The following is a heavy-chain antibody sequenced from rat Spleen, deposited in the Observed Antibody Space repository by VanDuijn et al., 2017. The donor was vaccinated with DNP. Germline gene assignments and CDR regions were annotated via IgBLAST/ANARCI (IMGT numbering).Heavy chain of an antibody. V-gene: IGHV5S13*01. CDR3: ARWPGYNPPYAMDA. D-gene: IGHD1-4*01. CDR1: GFTFSDYG. CDR2: ISTSGSRT. J-gene: IGHJ4*01. Sequence: EVQLVESGGDLVQPGGSLKLSCAASGFTFSDYGMAWVLQAPTKGLEWVASISTSGSRTYYPDSVKGRFTISRDNAKSSLYLQMNSLKSEDTATYYCARWPGYNPPYAMDAWGQGTSVTVSS.